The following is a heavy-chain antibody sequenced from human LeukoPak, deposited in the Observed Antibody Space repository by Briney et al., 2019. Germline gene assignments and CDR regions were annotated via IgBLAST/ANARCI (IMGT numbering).Heavy chain of an antibody. CDR3: AKDLTMIGRAGAFDI. CDR1: GFTFSSYA. CDR2: ISYDGSNK. Sequence: GGSLRLSCAASGFTFSSYAMHWVRQAPGKGLEWVAVISYDGSNKYYADSVKGRFTISRDNSKNTLYLQMNSLRAEDTAVYYCAKDLTMIGRAGAFDIWGQGTMVTVSS. V-gene: IGHV3-30*04. J-gene: IGHJ3*02. D-gene: IGHD3-22*01.